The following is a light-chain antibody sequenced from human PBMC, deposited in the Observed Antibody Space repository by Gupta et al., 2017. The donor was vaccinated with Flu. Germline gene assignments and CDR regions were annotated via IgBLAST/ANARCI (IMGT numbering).Light chain of an antibody. CDR3: KVWDTSSDRVV. CDR1: NIRSTS. V-gene: IGLV3-21*02. CDR2: DDS. J-gene: IGLJ2*01. Sequence: YVLTQPPSVSVAPGQTASITCEADNIRSTSVNWYQQKPGQAPVLVVYDDSDRPSGIPDRFSGSSSENTATLTLRRAEVEDEAHYYCKVWDTSSDRVVFGGGTKLTVL.